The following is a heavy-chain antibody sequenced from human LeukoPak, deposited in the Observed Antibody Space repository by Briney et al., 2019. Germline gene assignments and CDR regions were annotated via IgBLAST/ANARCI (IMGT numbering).Heavy chain of an antibody. CDR2: IKQWGST. Sequence: SETLSLTCAVYGGYFRGYYWSWIRQPPGKGLGGNGEIKQWGSTNYNPSLKSRVTISVDTSKNQFSLNLSSVTAADTAVYYCARLGEHYYYYYMDVWGKGTTVTISS. D-gene: IGHD2-21*01. CDR1: GGYFRGYY. CDR3: ARLGEHYYYYYMDV. V-gene: IGHV4-34*01. J-gene: IGHJ6*03.